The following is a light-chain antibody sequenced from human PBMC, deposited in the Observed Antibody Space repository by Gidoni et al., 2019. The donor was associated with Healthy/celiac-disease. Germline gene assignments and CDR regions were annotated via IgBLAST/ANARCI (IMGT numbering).Light chain of an antibody. Sequence: DIQMTQSPSSLSASVGDRVTITCQASQDIRNYLNWYQQKPGKAPKLLIYDASNLETGVPSRFSGSGSGTDFTFTISSLQPEDIATYYCQQYDNLLTFXGXTKVXIK. CDR2: DAS. CDR1: QDIRNY. V-gene: IGKV1-33*01. J-gene: IGKJ4*01. CDR3: QQYDNLLT.